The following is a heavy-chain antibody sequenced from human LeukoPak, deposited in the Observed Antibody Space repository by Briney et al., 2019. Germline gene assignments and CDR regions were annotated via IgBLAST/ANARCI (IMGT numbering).Heavy chain of an antibody. Sequence: PGGSLRLSCAASGFTFSSYWMHWVRQAPGKGLVWVSRINSDGSSISYADSVKGRFTISRDNAKNTLYLQMNSLRAEDTAVYYCARSCQRPYYYYYGMDVWGQGTTVTVSS. CDR3: ARSCQRPYYYYYGMDV. D-gene: IGHD2-2*01. V-gene: IGHV3-74*01. CDR2: INSDGSSI. CDR1: GFTFSSYW. J-gene: IGHJ6*02.